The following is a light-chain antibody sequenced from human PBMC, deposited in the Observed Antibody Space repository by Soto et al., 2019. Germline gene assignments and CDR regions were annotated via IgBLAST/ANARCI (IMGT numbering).Light chain of an antibody. V-gene: IGKV1-33*01. CDR2: DAS. J-gene: IGKJ4*01. CDR3: QQYDNLPLT. Sequence: DIQMTQSPSSLSASVGDRVTITCQASQDISNYLNWDQQKPGKSPKLLIYDASNLETRVPSRFSGSGSGTDFTFTISSPQPEDIATYYCQQYDNLPLTFGGGSKVEIK. CDR1: QDISNY.